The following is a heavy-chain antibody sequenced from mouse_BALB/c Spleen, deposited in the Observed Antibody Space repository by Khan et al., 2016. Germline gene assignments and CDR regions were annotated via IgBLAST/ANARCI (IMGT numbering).Heavy chain of an antibody. CDR1: GYTFTSYW. J-gene: IGHJ2*01. Sequence: QVQLKESGAELAKPGASVKMSCKASGYTFTSYWMHWVKQRPGQGLEWIGYINPSTGYTEYNQKFKDKATLTADKSSSTAYMQLSSLTSEDSAVYYCASNSDYGYGYWGQGTTLTVSS. V-gene: IGHV1-7*01. CDR2: INPSTGYT. CDR3: ASNSDYGYGY. D-gene: IGHD1-2*01.